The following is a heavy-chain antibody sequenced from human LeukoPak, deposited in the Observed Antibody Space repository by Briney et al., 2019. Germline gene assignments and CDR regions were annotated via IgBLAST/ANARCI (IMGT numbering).Heavy chain of an antibody. D-gene: IGHD2-15*01. CDR1: GFTFGDHA. CDR2: TRGKIYSGTT. J-gene: IGHJ4*02. Sequence: GGSLRLSCTGSGFTFGDHAMSWVRQAPGKGLEWVGFTRGKIYSGTTEYAASVKGRFTISRDDSKSIAYLQMDSLKTEDTAVYYCAREFCSGGSCYFVFDCWGQGTLVTVSS. V-gene: IGHV3-49*04. CDR3: AREFCSGGSCYFVFDC.